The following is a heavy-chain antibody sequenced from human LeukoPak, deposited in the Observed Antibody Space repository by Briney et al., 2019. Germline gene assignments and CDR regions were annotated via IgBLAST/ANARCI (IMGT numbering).Heavy chain of an antibody. Sequence: VASVKVSCKASGGTFSSYAISWVRQAPGQGLEWMGGIIPIFGTANYAQKFQGRVTITADESTSTAYMELSSLRSEDTAVYDCARPRACGTNGVCYAFDIWGQGTMVTVSS. D-gene: IGHD2-8*01. J-gene: IGHJ3*02. CDR1: GGTFSSYA. CDR3: ARPRACGTNGVCYAFDI. V-gene: IGHV1-69*13. CDR2: IIPIFGTA.